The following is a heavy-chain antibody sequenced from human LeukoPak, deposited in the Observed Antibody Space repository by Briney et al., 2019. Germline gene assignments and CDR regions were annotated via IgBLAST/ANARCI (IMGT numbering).Heavy chain of an antibody. Sequence: GASVKVSRKASGYDFSKYYITWVRQAPGQGLEWMGWISGYNYKTNYAQKFQGRVTMTRDTSISTAYMELSRLRSDDTAVYYCATLPPRDALDWGQGTLVTVSS. CDR1: GYDFSKYY. V-gene: IGHV1-18*01. CDR3: ATLPPRDALD. CDR2: ISGYNYKT. J-gene: IGHJ4*02.